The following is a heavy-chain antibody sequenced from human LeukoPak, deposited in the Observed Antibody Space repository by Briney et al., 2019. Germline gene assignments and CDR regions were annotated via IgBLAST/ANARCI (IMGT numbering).Heavy chain of an antibody. CDR3: ARGKGIYTSFPDDDY. V-gene: IGHV1-46*01. D-gene: IGHD3-10*01. Sequence: ASVKVSCKASGYTFTNYYIYWVRQAPGQGLEWXXXIKPSGGSTTYAQKFQGRVTLTRDTSTSTIYMELSSLRSDDTAVYYCARGKGIYTSFPDDDYWGLGTLVTVSS. J-gene: IGHJ4*02. CDR2: IKPSGGST. CDR1: GYTFTNYY.